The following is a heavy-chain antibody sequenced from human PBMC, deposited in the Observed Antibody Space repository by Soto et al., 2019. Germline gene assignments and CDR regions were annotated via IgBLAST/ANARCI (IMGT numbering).Heavy chain of an antibody. V-gene: IGHV5-51*01. J-gene: IGHJ5*02. D-gene: IGHD2-8*01. CDR2: FYPGDSDS. CDR3: ARLSRRVAQESNYFDP. CDR1: GYSFSTSW. Sequence: GESLKISCKVSGYSFSTSWMGWVRQLPGKGLEWMGIFYPGDSDSRYGPSFEGHVTFSVDKSISTAYLEWSSLKASDTAIYYCARLSRRVAQESNYFDPWGQGTLVT.